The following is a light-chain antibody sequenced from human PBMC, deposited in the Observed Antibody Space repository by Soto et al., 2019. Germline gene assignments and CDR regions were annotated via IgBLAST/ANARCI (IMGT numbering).Light chain of an antibody. CDR3: QQSYSRPFT. Sequence: DIQMTQSPSSLSASVGDRVTITCRASQSISHYLNWYQQKPGEAPKLLIYAASSLQGGVPSRFSGTGSGTVFTLTLSSLQPEDFGTYYCQQSYSRPFTFGGGTKVEIK. CDR2: AAS. J-gene: IGKJ4*01. V-gene: IGKV1-39*01. CDR1: QSISHY.